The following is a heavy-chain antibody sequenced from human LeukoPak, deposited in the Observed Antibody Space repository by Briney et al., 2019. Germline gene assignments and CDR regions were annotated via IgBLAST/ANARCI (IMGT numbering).Heavy chain of an antibody. CDR3: ARESLPGTHAFDI. Sequence: SETLSLTCNVSGVSIKANSDYWGWLRQPPGKGLEWIGSIYYSGSTYYNPSLKSRVTISVDTSKNQFSLKLSSVTAADTAVYYCARESLPGTHAFDIWGQGTMVTVSS. D-gene: IGHD5/OR15-5a*01. CDR1: GVSIKANSDY. V-gene: IGHV4-39*07. J-gene: IGHJ3*02. CDR2: IYYSGST.